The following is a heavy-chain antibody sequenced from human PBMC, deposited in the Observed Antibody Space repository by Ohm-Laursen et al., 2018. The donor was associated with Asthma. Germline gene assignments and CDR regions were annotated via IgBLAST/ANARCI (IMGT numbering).Heavy chain of an antibody. CDR3: ARFISRRRNSSGYYYAYRFDY. Sequence: SDTLSLTWAVYGGSFSGYYWSWIRQPPGKGLEWIGEINHSGSTNYNPSLKSRVTISVDTSKNQFSLKLSSVTAADTAVYYCARFISRRRNSSGYYYAYRFDYWGQGTLVTVSS. J-gene: IGHJ4*02. V-gene: IGHV4-34*01. D-gene: IGHD3-22*01. CDR2: INHSGST. CDR1: GGSFSGYY.